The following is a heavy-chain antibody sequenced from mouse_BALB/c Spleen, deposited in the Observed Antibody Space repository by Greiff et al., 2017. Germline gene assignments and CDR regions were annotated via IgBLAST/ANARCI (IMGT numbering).Heavy chain of an antibody. CDR3: ARGNSPIDAMDY. CDR2: IYPGSGNT. CDR1: GYTFTDYY. Sequence: QVQLQQSGAELARPGASVKLSCKASGYTFTDYYINWVKQRTGQGLEWIGEIYPGSGNTYYNEKFKGKATLTADKSSSTAYMQLSSLTSEDSAVYFCARGNSPIDAMDYWGQGTSVTVSS. D-gene: IGHD2-1*01. J-gene: IGHJ4*01. V-gene: IGHV1-77*01.